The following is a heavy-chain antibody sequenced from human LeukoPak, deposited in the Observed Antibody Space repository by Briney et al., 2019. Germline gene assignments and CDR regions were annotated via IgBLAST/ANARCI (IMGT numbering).Heavy chain of an antibody. CDR2: IYYTGST. D-gene: IGHD3-22*01. J-gene: IGHJ4*02. V-gene: IGHV4-39*07. CDR1: GGSIRSSNYY. Sequence: PSETLSLTCTVSGGSIRSSNYYWGWIRQPPGKGLEWIGSIYYTGSTNYNPSLKSRVTISVDTSKNQFSLKLSSVTAADTAVYYCARGRSAYDSSGYYYGNWGQGTLVTVSS. CDR3: ARGRSAYDSSGYYYGN.